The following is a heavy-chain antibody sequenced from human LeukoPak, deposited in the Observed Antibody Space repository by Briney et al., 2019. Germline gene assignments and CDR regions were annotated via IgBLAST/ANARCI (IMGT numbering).Heavy chain of an antibody. CDR3: AIGGVIWRMDV. CDR1: GFTVTSNY. Sequence: GGSLRLSCAVSGFTVTSNYMSWVRQAPGKGLEWVSVVYPGGFTYHADSVKGRFTISRDTSKNTVHLQMNSLRAEATAVYYCAIGGVIWRMDVWGQGTTVTVSS. V-gene: IGHV3-66*01. D-gene: IGHD2/OR15-2a*01. CDR2: VYPGGFT. J-gene: IGHJ6*02.